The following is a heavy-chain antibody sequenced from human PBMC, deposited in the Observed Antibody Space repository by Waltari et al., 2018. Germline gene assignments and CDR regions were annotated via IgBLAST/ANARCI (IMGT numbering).Heavy chain of an antibody. J-gene: IGHJ4*02. CDR3: ASVSSGWYPDY. D-gene: IGHD6-19*01. Sequence: EVQLVESGGGLIQPGGSLRLSCASSGFTVSSNYISWVRQTPGKGLEWVSFIYSGGITYYADSVKGRFTISRDNSKNTLYLQMNSLRAEDTAVYYCASVSSGWYPDYWGQGNLVTVS. CDR1: GFTVSSNY. CDR2: IYSGGIT. V-gene: IGHV3-53*01.